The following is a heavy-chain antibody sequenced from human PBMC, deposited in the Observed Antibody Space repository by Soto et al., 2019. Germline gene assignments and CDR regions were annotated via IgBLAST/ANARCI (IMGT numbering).Heavy chain of an antibody. CDR3: ARGGSSSPHYYYYGMDV. Sequence: GESLKISCKGSGYTFTSYWISWVRQMPGKDLGWMGRIDPSDSYTDYSPSLEGHVTISADKSIGTAYLQWSSLKVSDTAMYYCARGGSSSPHYYYYGMDVWGQGTTVTVSS. D-gene: IGHD6-6*01. CDR2: IDPSDSYT. V-gene: IGHV5-10-1*01. CDR1: GYTFTSYW. J-gene: IGHJ6*02.